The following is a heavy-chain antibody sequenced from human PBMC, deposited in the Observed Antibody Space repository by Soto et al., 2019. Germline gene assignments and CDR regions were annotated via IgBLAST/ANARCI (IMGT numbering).Heavy chain of an antibody. J-gene: IGHJ6*02. CDR2: IYYSGGT. CDR1: GGSISTYY. Sequence: TETLSLTCTVSGGSISTYYWSWIRQPPGKGLEWIGYIYYSGGTNYSPSLESRVTISVDTSKNQFSLKLSSATAADTAVYYCARQSGGYYYYGMDVWGQGTTVTVSS. D-gene: IGHD1-26*01. CDR3: ARQSGGYYYYGMDV. V-gene: IGHV4-59*08.